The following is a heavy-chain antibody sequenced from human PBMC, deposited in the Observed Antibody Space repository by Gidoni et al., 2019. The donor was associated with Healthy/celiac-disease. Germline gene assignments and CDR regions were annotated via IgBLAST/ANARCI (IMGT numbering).Heavy chain of an antibody. CDR3: TSSVLRYFDWLLS. CDR2: IRSKANSYAT. CDR1: GFTFSGSA. J-gene: IGHJ5*02. V-gene: IGHV3-73*02. D-gene: IGHD3-9*01. Sequence: EVQLVESGVGLVQPGGSLKLSCAASGFTFSGSAMHWVRQASGKGLEWVGRIRSKANSYATAYAASVKGRFTISRDDSKNTAYLQMNSLKTEDTAVYYCTSSVLRYFDWLLSWGQGTLVTVSS.